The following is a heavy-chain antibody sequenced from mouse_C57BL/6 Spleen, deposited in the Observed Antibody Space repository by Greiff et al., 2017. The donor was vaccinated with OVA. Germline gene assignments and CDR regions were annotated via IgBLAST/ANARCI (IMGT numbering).Heavy chain of an antibody. CDR3: TRTGAWFAY. Sequence: EVKVEESGAELVRPGASVKLSCTASGFNIKDDYMHWVKQRPEQGLEWIGWIDPENGDTEYASKFQGKATITADTSSNTAYLQLSSLTSDDTAVYYCTRTGAWFAYWGQGTLVTVSA. J-gene: IGHJ3*01. V-gene: IGHV14-4*01. CDR1: GFNIKDDY. CDR2: IDPENGDT. D-gene: IGHD4-1*01.